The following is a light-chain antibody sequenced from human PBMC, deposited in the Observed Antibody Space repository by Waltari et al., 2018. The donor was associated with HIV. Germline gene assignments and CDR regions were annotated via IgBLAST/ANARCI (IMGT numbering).Light chain of an antibody. J-gene: IGLJ1*01. CDR2: GRS. V-gene: IGLV1-40*01. CDR3: QSHDSSLSGYV. Sequence: QSVLTQPPSVSGAPGQRVTISCTGSSSNIGAGYHVHWYQQLPGTAPKLLIYGRSAGPSGVPDRFSGSKSGTSASLAITGLQAEDEADYHCQSHDSSLSGYVFGTGTKVTVL. CDR1: SSNIGAGYH.